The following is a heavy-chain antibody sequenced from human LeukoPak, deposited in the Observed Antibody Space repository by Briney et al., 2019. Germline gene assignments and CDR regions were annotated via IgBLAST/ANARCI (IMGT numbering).Heavy chain of an antibody. Sequence: SETLSLTCAVYGGSFSGYYWSWIRQPPGKGLEWIGEINHSGSTNYNPSLKSRVTISVDTSKSQFSLKLSSVTAADTAVYYCARNIVVVTATDWGQGTLVTVSS. CDR1: GGSFSGYY. D-gene: IGHD2-21*02. V-gene: IGHV4-34*01. J-gene: IGHJ4*02. CDR2: INHSGST. CDR3: ARNIVVVTATD.